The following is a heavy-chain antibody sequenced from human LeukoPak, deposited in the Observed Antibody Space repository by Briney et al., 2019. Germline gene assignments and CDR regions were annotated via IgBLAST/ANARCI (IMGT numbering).Heavy chain of an antibody. V-gene: IGHV3-23*01. CDR3: AKDAGIAAADTLVWKYGMDV. Sequence: GGSLSLSCAASGFTFRSYAMRWVRQAPGEGLEWVSTICGGGGSTYYADSVKGRFTISRDNSKNTLYLQTNSLRAEDTAVYYCAKDAGIAAADTLVWKYGMDVWGQGTTVTVSS. J-gene: IGHJ6*02. CDR1: GFTFRSYA. D-gene: IGHD6-25*01. CDR2: ICGGGGST.